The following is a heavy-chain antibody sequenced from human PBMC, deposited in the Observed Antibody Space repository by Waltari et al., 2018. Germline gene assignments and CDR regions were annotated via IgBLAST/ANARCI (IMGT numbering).Heavy chain of an antibody. J-gene: IGHJ6*02. D-gene: IGHD3-22*01. CDR3: ARDPHYYDSSGDSGIYYGMDV. Sequence: QVQLQESGPGLVKPSETLSLTCTVSGGSISSHYWSWIRQPPGKGLEWIGYIYYSGSTNYNPSLKSRVTISVDTSKNQFSLKLSSVTAADTAVYYCARDPHYYDSSGDSGIYYGMDVWGQGTTVTVSS. V-gene: IGHV4-59*11. CDR1: GGSISSHY. CDR2: IYYSGST.